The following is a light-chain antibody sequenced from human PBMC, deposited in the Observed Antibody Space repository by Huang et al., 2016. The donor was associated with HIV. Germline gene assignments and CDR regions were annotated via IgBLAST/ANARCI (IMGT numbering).Light chain of an antibody. V-gene: IGKV4-1*01. CDR1: QTVLYSLNKKNY. Sequence: DIVMTQSPDSLAVSPGERATINCKSSQTVLYSLNKKNYLAWFQQKPGRPPKLLIYCATTRESGVPDRFSGSGSGTDVTLTINNLQAEDVAVYFCLQYYSVPQTFGHGTKVEIK. CDR2: CAT. CDR3: LQYYSVPQT. J-gene: IGKJ1*01.